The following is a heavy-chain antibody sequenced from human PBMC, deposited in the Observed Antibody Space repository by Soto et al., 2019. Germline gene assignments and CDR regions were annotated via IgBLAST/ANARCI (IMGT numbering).Heavy chain of an antibody. D-gene: IGHD6-6*01. CDR2: IYYSGST. CDR3: ARGLLQLGFDY. J-gene: IGHJ4*02. CDR1: GGSISSGDYY. V-gene: IGHV4-30-4*01. Sequence: PSETLSLTCTVSGGSISSGDYYWIWIRQPPGKGLEWIGYIYYSGSTYYNPSLKSRVTISVDTSKNQFSLKLSSVTAADTAVYYCARGLLQLGFDYWGQGTLVTVSS.